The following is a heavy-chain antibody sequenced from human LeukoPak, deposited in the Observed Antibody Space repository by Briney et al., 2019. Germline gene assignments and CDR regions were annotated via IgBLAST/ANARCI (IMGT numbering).Heavy chain of an antibody. CDR1: GYTFTGYY. Sequence: GASVKVSCKASGYTFTGYYMHWVRQAPGQGLEWMGWINPNSGGTNYAQKFQGRVTMTRDTAIITAYMELSRLRSDDTAVYYCARSSNYYYYYMDVWGKGTTVTVSS. J-gene: IGHJ6*03. CDR2: INPNSGGT. D-gene: IGHD2-2*01. CDR3: ARSSNYYYYYMDV. V-gene: IGHV1-2*02.